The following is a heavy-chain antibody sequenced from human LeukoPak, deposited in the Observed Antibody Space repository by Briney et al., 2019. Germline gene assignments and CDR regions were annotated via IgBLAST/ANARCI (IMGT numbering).Heavy chain of an antibody. J-gene: IGHJ4*02. CDR1: GFIFSNYG. Sequence: GGPLRLSCAASGFIFSNYGMHWVRQAPGKGLEWVAFIRYDGSNKYYVDSVKGRFTISRDNAKNTLYLQMNSLRAEDTAVYYCAKDVLYGSGTYNFDYWGQGTLVTVSS. V-gene: IGHV3-30*02. CDR2: IRYDGSNK. CDR3: AKDVLYGSGTYNFDY. D-gene: IGHD3-10*01.